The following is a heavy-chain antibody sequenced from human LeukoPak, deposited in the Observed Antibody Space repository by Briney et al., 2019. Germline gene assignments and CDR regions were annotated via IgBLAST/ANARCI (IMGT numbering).Heavy chain of an antibody. Sequence: QSGGSLRLSCAASGFTFSSFWMHWVRQAPGKGLVWVSRLNTDGTKTNYADSVKGRFTISRDNAKNTLYLQMNSLRAEDTAVYYCARHAVGGNWFDPWGQGTLVTVSS. CDR2: LNTDGTKT. D-gene: IGHD6-19*01. J-gene: IGHJ5*02. CDR3: ARHAVGGNWFDP. V-gene: IGHV3-74*01. CDR1: GFTFSSFW.